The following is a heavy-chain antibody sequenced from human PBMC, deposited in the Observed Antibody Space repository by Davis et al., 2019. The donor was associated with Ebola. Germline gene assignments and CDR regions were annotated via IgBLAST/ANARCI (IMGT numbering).Heavy chain of an antibody. CDR3: ARFSGGEDY. CDR1: GFTFSDYY. V-gene: IGHV4-59*01. CDR2: IYYSGST. D-gene: IGHD2-15*01. J-gene: IGHJ4*02. Sequence: GSLRLSCAASGFTFSDYYMSWIRQPPGKGLEWIGYIYYSGSTNYNPSLKSRVTISVDTSKNQFSLKLSSVTAADTAVYYCARFSGGEDYWGQGTLVTVSS.